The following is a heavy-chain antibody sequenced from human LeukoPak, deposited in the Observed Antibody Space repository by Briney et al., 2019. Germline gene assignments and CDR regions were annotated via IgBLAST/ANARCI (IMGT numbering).Heavy chain of an antibody. CDR1: GFTFSNFG. V-gene: IGHV3-48*01. D-gene: IGHD3-3*01. Sequence: PGGSLRLSGAASGFTFSNFGLNWVRQAPGRGLEWVSYIGSSATVTNYADAVEGRFTISRDNAAKSLYLQMDSLRAEDTAVYYCARGIAGRIATFGVIRGGYFDYWGQGTLVAVSS. J-gene: IGHJ4*02. CDR3: ARGIAGRIATFGVIRGGYFDY. CDR2: IGSSATVT.